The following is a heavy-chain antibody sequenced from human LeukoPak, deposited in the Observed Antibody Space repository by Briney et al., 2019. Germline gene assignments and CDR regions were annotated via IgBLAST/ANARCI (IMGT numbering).Heavy chain of an antibody. CDR1: GFTFSDYT. Sequence: GGSLRLSCAASGFTFSDYTMQWVRQAPGKGREWVALLPPDGSYQYYADSLKGRFTISRDNFKNALYLQMNSVRLEDTAVYYCARGLHDRSWYGAHWGQGTLLSVSS. V-gene: IGHV3-30*04. CDR3: ARGLHDRSWYGAH. CDR2: LPPDGSYQ. D-gene: IGHD6-13*01. J-gene: IGHJ4*02.